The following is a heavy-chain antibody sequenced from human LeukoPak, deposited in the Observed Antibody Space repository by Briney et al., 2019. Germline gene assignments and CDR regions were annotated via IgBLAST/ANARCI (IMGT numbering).Heavy chain of an antibody. V-gene: IGHV1-18*04. CDR3: ARGSLDY. Sequence: ASVKVSCKASGYTFTSYYMHWVRQAPGQGLEWVGWISVYTGNTNYAQKLQGRVTMTTDTSTSTAYMELRSLRFDDTAVYYCARGSLDYWGQGTLVTVSS. J-gene: IGHJ4*02. CDR1: GYTFTSYY. D-gene: IGHD6-13*01. CDR2: ISVYTGNT.